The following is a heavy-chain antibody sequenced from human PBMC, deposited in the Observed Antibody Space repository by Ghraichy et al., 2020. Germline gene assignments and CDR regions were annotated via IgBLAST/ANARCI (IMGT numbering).Heavy chain of an antibody. CDR2: INHNAYT. CDR3: ATCTPSLAFDV. J-gene: IGHJ6*02. Sequence: SETLSLTCGVSGGSFRRFSWHWIRQSPGKGLEWIGQINHNAYTFYNPSLNSRVTISVDTSRSEFYLTLNSVTASDTAVYYCATCTPSLAFDVWGRGTAVSVSS. D-gene: IGHD2-15*01. V-gene: IGHV4-34*01. CDR1: GGSFRRFS.